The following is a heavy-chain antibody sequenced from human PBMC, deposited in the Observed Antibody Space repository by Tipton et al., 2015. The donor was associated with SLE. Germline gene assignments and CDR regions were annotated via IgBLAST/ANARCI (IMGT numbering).Heavy chain of an antibody. Sequence: GLVKPSETLSLTCTVSGSSISSAYYWGWIRQTPGKGLEWIGNIYHSGSTYYNPSLKSRVTISTDTSKNQLSLTVNSVTAADTAVYYCTTPYSSSSGKFDYWGQGALVTVSS. CDR3: TTPYSSSSGKFDY. CDR1: GSSISSAYY. V-gene: IGHV4-38-2*02. D-gene: IGHD6-6*01. J-gene: IGHJ4*02. CDR2: IYHSGST.